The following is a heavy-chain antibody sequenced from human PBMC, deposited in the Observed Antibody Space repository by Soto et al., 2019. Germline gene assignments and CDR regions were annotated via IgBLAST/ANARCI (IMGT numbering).Heavy chain of an antibody. V-gene: IGHV3-64*01. Sequence: GGSLRLSCAASGFTFSSYAMHWVRQAPGKGLEYVSAISSNGDSTYYANSVKGRFTISRDNSKSTLYLQMGSLRAEDMAVYYCARASCGSCYSDWFDPWGQGTLVTVSS. D-gene: IGHD2-15*01. CDR3: ARASCGSCYSDWFDP. J-gene: IGHJ5*02. CDR2: ISSNGDST. CDR1: GFTFSSYA.